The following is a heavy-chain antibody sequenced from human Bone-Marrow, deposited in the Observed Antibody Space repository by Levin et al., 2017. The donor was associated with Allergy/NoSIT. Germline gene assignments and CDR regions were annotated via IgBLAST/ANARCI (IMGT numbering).Heavy chain of an antibody. CDR1: SYPIATAYH. CDR2: IYHRGHT. Sequence: PSETLSLTCTVSSYPIATAYHWGWIRRAPGKGLEWIGSIYHRGHTYYNPSLKGRVSMSVDTSKNQFSLSLSSVTAADTAVYYCASQTEYGGSFYFDFWGQGSLVTVSS. V-gene: IGHV4-38-2*02. CDR3: ASQTEYGGSFYFDF. D-gene: IGHD4/OR15-4a*01. J-gene: IGHJ4*02.